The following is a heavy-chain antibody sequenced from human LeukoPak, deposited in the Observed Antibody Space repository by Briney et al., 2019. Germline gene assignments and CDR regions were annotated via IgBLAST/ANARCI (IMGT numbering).Heavy chain of an antibody. CDR2: IYSSGST. Sequence: PSETLSLTCTVSGGSINSYYWSWIRQPAGKGLEWIGRIYSSGSTNYNPSLKSRVSMSVDTSKNQFSLKLTSVTAADTAVYYCARDLSLTMVRGAGRAFDTWGQGTMVTVSS. D-gene: IGHD3-10*01. J-gene: IGHJ3*02. CDR1: GGSINSYY. CDR3: ARDLSLTMVRGAGRAFDT. V-gene: IGHV4-4*07.